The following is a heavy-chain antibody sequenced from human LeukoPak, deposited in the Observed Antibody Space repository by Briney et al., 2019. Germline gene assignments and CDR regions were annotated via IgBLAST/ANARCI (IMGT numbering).Heavy chain of an antibody. J-gene: IGHJ6*02. CDR2: IYSGGST. Sequence: GGSLRLSCAASGFTVSSNYMSWVRQAPGKGLEWVSVIYSGGSTYYADSVKGRFTISRDNSKNTLYLQMNSLRAEDTAVYYCARVPQLVWPYYDMDVWGQGTTVTVSS. V-gene: IGHV3-53*01. CDR3: ARVPQLVWPYYDMDV. CDR1: GFTVSSNY. D-gene: IGHD2-8*01.